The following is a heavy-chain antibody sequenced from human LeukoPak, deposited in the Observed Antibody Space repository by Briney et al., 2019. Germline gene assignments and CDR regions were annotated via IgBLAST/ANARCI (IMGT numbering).Heavy chain of an antibody. CDR3: ARDQEIVVVMITFDY. CDR2: ISYDGSNK. CDR1: GFTFSSYA. J-gene: IGHJ4*02. Sequence: GGSQRLSCAASGFTFSSYAMHWVRQAPGKGLEWVAVISYDGSNKYYADSVKGRFTISRDNSKNTLYLQMNSLRAEDTAVYYCARDQEIVVVMITFDYWGQGTLVTVSS. V-gene: IGHV3-30-3*01. D-gene: IGHD3-22*01.